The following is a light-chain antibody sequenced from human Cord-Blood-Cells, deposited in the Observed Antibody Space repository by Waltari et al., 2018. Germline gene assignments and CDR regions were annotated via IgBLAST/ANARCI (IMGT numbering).Light chain of an antibody. CDR3: CSYAGSSAFWV. Sequence: QSALTQPASVSGSPGQSITISCTGTSSDVGRYNLVSWYQQHPGKAPTRMIYEGSKRPAVVSNRFSGSKCGNAASLTISGLQAEDEADYYCCSYAGSSAFWVFGGGTKLTVL. CDR1: SSDVGRYNL. CDR2: EGS. J-gene: IGLJ3*02. V-gene: IGLV2-23*03.